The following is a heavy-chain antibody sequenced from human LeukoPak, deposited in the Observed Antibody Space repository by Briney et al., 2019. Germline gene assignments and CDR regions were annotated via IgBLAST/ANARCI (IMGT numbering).Heavy chain of an antibody. CDR2: ISGSGGST. J-gene: IGHJ4*02. V-gene: IGHV3-23*01. Sequence: GGSLRLSCAASGFTFSSYGMSWVRQAPGKGLEWVSAISGSGGSTYYADSVKGRFTISRDNSKNTLYLQMNSLRAEDTAVYYCARGKALPKVDYWGQGTLVTVSS. D-gene: IGHD2-2*01. CDR1: GFTFSSYG. CDR3: ARGKALPKVDY.